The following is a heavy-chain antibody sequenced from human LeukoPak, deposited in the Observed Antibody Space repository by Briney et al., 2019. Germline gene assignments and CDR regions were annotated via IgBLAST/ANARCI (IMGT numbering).Heavy chain of an antibody. V-gene: IGHV4-34*01. CDR3: ARLLYSSSLIDY. CDR2: INHSGST. D-gene: IGHD6-6*01. Sequence: SETLSLTCAVDGGSFSGYYWSWIRQPPGKGLEWIGEINHSGSTNYNPSLKSRVTISVDTSKNQFSLKLSSVTAADTAVYYCARLLYSSSLIDYWGQGTLVTVSS. J-gene: IGHJ4*02. CDR1: GGSFSGYY.